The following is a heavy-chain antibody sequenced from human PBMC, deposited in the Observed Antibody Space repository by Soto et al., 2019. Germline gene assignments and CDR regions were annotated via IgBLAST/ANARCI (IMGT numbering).Heavy chain of an antibody. CDR1: GGSISSGGYS. V-gene: IGHV4-30-2*01. Sequence: SETLSLTCAVSGGSISSGGYSWSWIRQPPGKGLEGIGYIYHSGSIYYNPSLKSRVTISVDRSKNQFSLKLSSVTAADTAVYYCARDHRLVVEDPTWFDPWGQGTLVTVSS. D-gene: IGHD2-15*01. J-gene: IGHJ5*02. CDR3: ARDHRLVVEDPTWFDP. CDR2: IYHSGSI.